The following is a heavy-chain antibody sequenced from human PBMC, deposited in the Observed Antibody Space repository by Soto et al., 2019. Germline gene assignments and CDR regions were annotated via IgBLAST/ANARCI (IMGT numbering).Heavy chain of an antibody. D-gene: IGHD5-12*01. V-gene: IGHV4-34*01. CDR2: VNHGGTS. Sequence: SETLSLTCAVHGGSFSGYYWDWIRQPPGKGLEWIGEVNHGGTSNYNPSLKSRAIISVDTSKNQFSLKLSSVTAADTAVYYCARMEYSGYDYRFVYWGPATLVTVS. CDR3: ARMEYSGYDYRFVY. CDR1: GGSFSGYY. J-gene: IGHJ4*02.